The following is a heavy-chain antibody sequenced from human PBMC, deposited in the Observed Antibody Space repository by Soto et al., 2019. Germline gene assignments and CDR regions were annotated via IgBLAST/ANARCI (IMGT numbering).Heavy chain of an antibody. V-gene: IGHV4-30-2*01. J-gene: IGHJ5*02. CDR1: GGSISSGGYS. Sequence: SETLSLTCAVSGGSISSGGYSWSWIRQPPGKGLEWIGYIYHSGSTYYNPSLKSRVTISVDRSKNQFSLKLSSVTAADTAVYYCARENYCSSTSCQGGWFDPWGQGTLVTVS. CDR3: ARENYCSSTSCQGGWFDP. D-gene: IGHD2-2*01. CDR2: IYHSGST.